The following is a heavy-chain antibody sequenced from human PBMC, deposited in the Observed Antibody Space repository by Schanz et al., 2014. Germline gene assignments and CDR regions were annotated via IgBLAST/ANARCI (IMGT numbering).Heavy chain of an antibody. J-gene: IGHJ4*02. V-gene: IGHV1-46*01. Sequence: QVQLVQSGAEVKKPGASVKVSCKASGYTFTSDSMHWVRQAPGQGLEWMGIINPSGGGTSYALRFQGRVTMTADTATSTAYMDLRSLRSDDTAVYYCARDQSPYTNSSDVRYFDYWGQGSLVTVSS. CDR2: INPSGGGT. CDR1: GYTFTSDS. CDR3: ARDQSPYTNSSDVRYFDY. D-gene: IGHD6-6*01.